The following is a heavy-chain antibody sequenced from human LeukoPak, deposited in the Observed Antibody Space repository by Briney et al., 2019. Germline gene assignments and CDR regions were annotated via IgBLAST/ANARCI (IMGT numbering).Heavy chain of an antibody. J-gene: IGHJ4*02. Sequence: PSETLSLTCTVSGGSISSYYWSWIRQPAGKGLEWIGRIYTSGSTNYNPSLKSRVTMSVDMSKNQFSLKLSSVTAADTAVYYCARDLVSGYYGSGSYSYYFDYWGQGTLVTVSS. V-gene: IGHV4-4*07. CDR2: IYTSGST. D-gene: IGHD3-10*01. CDR3: ARDLVSGYYGSGSYSYYFDY. CDR1: GGSISSYY.